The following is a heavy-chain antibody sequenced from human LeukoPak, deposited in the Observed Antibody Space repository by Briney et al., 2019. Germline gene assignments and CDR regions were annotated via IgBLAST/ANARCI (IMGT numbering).Heavy chain of an antibody. V-gene: IGHV1-69*05. Sequence: ASVKVSCKASGGTFSSYAISWVRQAPGQGLEWMGRIIPTFGTANYAQKFQGRVTITTDESTSTAYMELSSLRSEDTAVYYCARAGPFHYGDYADYFDYWGQGTLVTVSS. D-gene: IGHD4-17*01. CDR3: ARAGPFHYGDYADYFDY. CDR1: GGTFSSYA. J-gene: IGHJ4*02. CDR2: IIPTFGTA.